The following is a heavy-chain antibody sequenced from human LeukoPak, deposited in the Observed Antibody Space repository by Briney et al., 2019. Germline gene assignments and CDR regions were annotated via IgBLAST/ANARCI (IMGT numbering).Heavy chain of an antibody. CDR2: ISWNSGSI. Sequence: GGSLRLSCAASGFTFDDYAMHWVRQAPGKGLEWVSGISWNSGSIGYADSVKGRFTISRDNAKNSLYVQMNSLRAEDTAVYYCARLIVGAIDYWGQGTLVTVSS. D-gene: IGHD1-26*01. CDR3: ARLIVGAIDY. V-gene: IGHV3-9*01. CDR1: GFTFDDYA. J-gene: IGHJ4*02.